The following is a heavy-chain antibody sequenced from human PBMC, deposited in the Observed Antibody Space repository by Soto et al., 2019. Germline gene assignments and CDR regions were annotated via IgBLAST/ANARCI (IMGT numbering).Heavy chain of an antibody. Sequence: SETLSLTCAVYGGSFSGYYWSWIRQPPGKGLEWIGEINHSGSTNYNPSLKSRVTISVDTSKNQFSLKLSSVTAADTAVYYCARARGGRGAGSGRYYYYMDVWGKGTTVTVSS. CDR1: GGSFSGYY. J-gene: IGHJ6*03. CDR2: INHSGST. V-gene: IGHV4-34*01. CDR3: ARARGGRGAGSGRYYYYMDV. D-gene: IGHD3-10*01.